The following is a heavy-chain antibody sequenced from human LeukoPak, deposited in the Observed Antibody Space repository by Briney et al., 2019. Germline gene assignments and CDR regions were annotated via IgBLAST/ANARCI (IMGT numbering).Heavy chain of an antibody. CDR3: ARVPSDYYYYYYMDV. J-gene: IGHJ6*03. V-gene: IGHV4-30-2*01. Sequence: SETLSLTCTVSGGSISSGGYYWSWIRQPPGKGPEWIGYIYHSGSTYYNPSLKSRVTISVDRSKNQFSLKLSSVTAADTAVYYRARVPSDYYYYYYMDVWGKGTTVTVSS. CDR1: GGSISSGGYY. D-gene: IGHD2-21*02. CDR2: IYHSGST.